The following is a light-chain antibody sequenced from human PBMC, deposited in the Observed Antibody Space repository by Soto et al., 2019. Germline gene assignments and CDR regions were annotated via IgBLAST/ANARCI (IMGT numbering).Light chain of an antibody. J-gene: IGKJ1*01. CDR1: QSISSW. Sequence: DIQMTQSPSTLSASVGDRVTITCRASQSISSWLAWYQQKPGKAPKLLIYNASSLESGVPSRFSGSGSGTAFTLTISSLQPDDFATYYCQQYNSYPWTFGPGTKVDIK. CDR2: NAS. CDR3: QQYNSYPWT. V-gene: IGKV1-5*03.